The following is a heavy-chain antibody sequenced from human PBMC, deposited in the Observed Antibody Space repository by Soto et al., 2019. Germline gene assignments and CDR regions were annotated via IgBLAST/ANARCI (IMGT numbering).Heavy chain of an antibody. V-gene: IGHV1-69*01. J-gene: IGHJ6*02. Sequence: QVQLVQSGAEVKKPGSSVKVSCKASGGTFSNYAFSWVRQAPGQGLEWMGGNNPIFGTPNYAQKFKGRLTIIADESASTGYMELSSLRSADTAVYYCSKDPYSSGWDRHYYYGMDVWGQGTTVTVSS. D-gene: IGHD6-19*01. CDR3: SKDPYSSGWDRHYYYGMDV. CDR2: NNPIFGTP. CDR1: GGTFSNYA.